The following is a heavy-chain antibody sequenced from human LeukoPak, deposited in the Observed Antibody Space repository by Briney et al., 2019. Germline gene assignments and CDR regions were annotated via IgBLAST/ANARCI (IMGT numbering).Heavy chain of an antibody. J-gene: IGHJ4*02. CDR3: AKELRFLEWSLDW. V-gene: IGHV3-21*04. D-gene: IGHD3-3*01. CDR1: GFTFNTYS. Sequence: GGSLRLSCAASGFTFNTYSMNWVRQAPGKGLEWVSSISSSSSYISYADSVKGRFTISRDNAKNTLYLQMNSLRAEDTAVYYCAKELRFLEWSLDWWGQGTLVTVSS. CDR2: ISSSSSYI.